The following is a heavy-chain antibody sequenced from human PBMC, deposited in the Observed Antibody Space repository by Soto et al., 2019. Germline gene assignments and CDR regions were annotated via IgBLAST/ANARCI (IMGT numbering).Heavy chain of an antibody. CDR1: GYTFTSYG. CDR2: ISAYNGNT. Sequence: QVQLVQSGAEVKKPGASVKVSCKASGYTFTSYGISWVRQAPGQGLEWMGWISAYNGNTNYARKLQGRVTMTTDTSTSTAYMELRSLRSDDTAVYYCARDRTLAVAGTRYYYGMDVWGQGTTVTVSS. J-gene: IGHJ6*02. CDR3: ARDRTLAVAGTRYYYGMDV. V-gene: IGHV1-18*01. D-gene: IGHD6-19*01.